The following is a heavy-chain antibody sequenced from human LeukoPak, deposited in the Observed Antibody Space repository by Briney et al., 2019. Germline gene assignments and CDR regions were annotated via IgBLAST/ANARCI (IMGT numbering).Heavy chain of an antibody. J-gene: IGHJ1*01. D-gene: IGHD1-26*01. V-gene: IGHV3-30*03. CDR1: GFTFSSYG. CDR3: ARDRTLVGATTPAEYFQH. CDR2: ISYDGSNK. Sequence: GRSLRLSCAASGFTFSSYGMHWVRQAPGKGLEWVAVISYDGSNKYYADSVKGRFTISRDNSKNTLYLQMNSLRAEDTAVYYCARDRTLVGATTPAEYFQHWGQGTLVTVSS.